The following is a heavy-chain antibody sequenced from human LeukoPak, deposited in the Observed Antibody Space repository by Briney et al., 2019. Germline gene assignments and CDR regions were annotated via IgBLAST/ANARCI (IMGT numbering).Heavy chain of an antibody. J-gene: IGHJ3*02. CDR2: INPNSGGT. V-gene: IGHV1-2*02. D-gene: IGHD1-26*01. CDR3: ARAGWWELPRYAFDI. CDR1: GYTFTDYY. Sequence: ASVKVSCKASGYTFTDYYMHWVRQAPGQGLEWMGWINPNSGGTNYAQKFQGRVTMTSDTSISTAYMELSRLRSDDTAVYYCARAGWWELPRYAFDIWGQGTMVTVSS.